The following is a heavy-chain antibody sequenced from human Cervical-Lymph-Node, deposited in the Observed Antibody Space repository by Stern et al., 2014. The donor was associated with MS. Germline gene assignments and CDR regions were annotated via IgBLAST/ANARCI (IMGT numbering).Heavy chain of an antibody. CDR3: ARSGVVGGTVHYDY. Sequence: QVQLQESGPGLVKPSQTLSLTCSVSGVSVSSGRYYWSWIRQSAGEGLEWVGRIYTTGSTAYNPSLKSRSAISIDTPANEFSLRLPSVTAADTAVYYCARSGVVGGTVHYDYWGQGTLVTVSS. CDR1: GVSVSSGRYY. D-gene: IGHD1-26*01. J-gene: IGHJ4*02. V-gene: IGHV4-61*02. CDR2: IYTTGST.